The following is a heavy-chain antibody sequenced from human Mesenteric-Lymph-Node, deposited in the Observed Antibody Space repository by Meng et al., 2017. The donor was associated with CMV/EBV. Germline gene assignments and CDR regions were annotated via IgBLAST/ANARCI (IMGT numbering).Heavy chain of an antibody. CDR1: GFTFNNYE. J-gene: IGHJ5*02. D-gene: IGHD1-26*01. CDR3: ASLRIVGAITGWFDP. V-gene: IGHV3-48*03. Sequence: GGSLRLSCEASGFTFNNYEMNWVRQAPGKGLEWISYITSSGSTIYYADSVKGRFTISRDNAKNSLYLQMNSLRAEDTAVYYCASLRIVGAITGWFDPWGQGALVTVSS. CDR2: ITSSGSTI.